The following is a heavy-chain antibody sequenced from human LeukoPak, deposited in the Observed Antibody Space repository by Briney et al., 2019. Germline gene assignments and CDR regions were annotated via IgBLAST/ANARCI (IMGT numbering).Heavy chain of an antibody. CDR2: ISSSSSTI. CDR1: GFTFSSYS. D-gene: IGHD6-19*01. J-gene: IGHJ6*02. Sequence: GGSLRLSCAASGFTFSSYSMNWVRQAPGKGLEWVSYISSSSSTIYYADSVKGRFTISRDNAKNSLYLQMNSLRAEDTAVYYCAGSIAVVRSGMDVWGQGTTVTVSS. CDR3: AGSIAVVRSGMDV. V-gene: IGHV3-48*04.